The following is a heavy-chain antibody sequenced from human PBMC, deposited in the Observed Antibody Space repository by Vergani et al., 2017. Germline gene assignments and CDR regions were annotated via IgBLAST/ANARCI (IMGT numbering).Heavy chain of an antibody. V-gene: IGHV4-31*01. D-gene: IGHD3-10*01. CDR1: GGSISSGGYY. CDR3: ARRHTGSYYRVRDESKKIYYYYYMDV. CDR2: IYYSGST. J-gene: IGHJ6*03. Sequence: QVQLQESGPGLVKPSQTLSLTCTVSGGSISSGGYYWSWIRQHPGKGLEWIGYIYYSGSTNYSPSFQGHVTISAANSISTASLQWSSLKASDTAMCYCARRHTGSYYRVRDESKKIYYYYYMDVWGKGTTVTVSS.